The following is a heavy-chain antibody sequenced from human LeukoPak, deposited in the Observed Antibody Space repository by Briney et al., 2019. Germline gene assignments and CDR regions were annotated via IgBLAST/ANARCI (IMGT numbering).Heavy chain of an antibody. Sequence: SETLSLTCIVSSGSISGYFWSWIRQPPGKGLEWIGFIYYSGSTNYNPSLKSRVTISVDTSKNQFSLNLSSVTAADTAVYYCARNVLLWFGDQGAWFDYWGQGTLVTVSS. CDR2: IYYSGST. D-gene: IGHD3-10*01. CDR1: SGSISGYF. J-gene: IGHJ4*02. CDR3: ARNVLLWFGDQGAWFDY. V-gene: IGHV4-59*08.